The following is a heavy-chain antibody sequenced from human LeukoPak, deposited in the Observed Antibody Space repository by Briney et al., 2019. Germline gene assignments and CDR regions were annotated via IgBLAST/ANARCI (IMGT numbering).Heavy chain of an antibody. CDR3: AREGTRYNFDS. CDR2: IYYGGST. V-gene: IGHV4-39*07. Sequence: SQTLSLTCTVSGGSISNSPYYWGWIRQPPGKGLEWIGSIYYGGSTYNNPSLKSRVSISVATSKNQFSLKLRSVTAADTALYYCAREGTRYNFDSWGQGTLVTVSS. J-gene: IGHJ4*02. D-gene: IGHD5-18*01. CDR1: GGSISNSPYY.